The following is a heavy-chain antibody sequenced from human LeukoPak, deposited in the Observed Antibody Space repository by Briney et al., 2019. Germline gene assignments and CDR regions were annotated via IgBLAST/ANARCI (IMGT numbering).Heavy chain of an antibody. Sequence: PSGTLSLTCAVSSGSINSNWWSWVRQPPGKRLEWIGEIYHSGSTNYNPTLKSRVTISVDKSKNQFSLSLTSVTAADTAVYYCARGEEYNSGTVHFDYLGQGILVTVSS. CDR3: ARGEEYNSGTVHFDY. D-gene: IGHD3-10*01. V-gene: IGHV4-4*02. CDR2: IYHSGST. CDR1: SGSINSNW. J-gene: IGHJ4*02.